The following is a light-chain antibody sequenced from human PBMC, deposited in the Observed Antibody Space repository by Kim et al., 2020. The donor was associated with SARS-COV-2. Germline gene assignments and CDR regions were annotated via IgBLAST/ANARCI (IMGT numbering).Light chain of an antibody. CDR2: WGN. CDR1: AFPKKS. J-gene: IGLJ3*02. Sequence: PGQKTMTLCFGGAFPKKSSLWEQQEPGQAPVLVFFWGNNTPPGVPENFSGLSSGKMAPLIISGAQVGDEAAYYCFSTDRSGNHNWVFGGGTHLTVL. CDR3: FSTDRSGNHNWV. V-gene: IGLV3-10*01.